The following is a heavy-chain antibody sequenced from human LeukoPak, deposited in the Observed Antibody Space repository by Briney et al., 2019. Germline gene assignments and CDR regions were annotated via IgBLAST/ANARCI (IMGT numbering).Heavy chain of an antibody. Sequence: SETLSLTYAVSGGSISSSNWWSWVRQPPGKGLEWIGEIYHSGSTNYNPSLKSRVTISVDKSKNQFSLKLSSVTAADTAVYYCARARRAVAGPFDYWGQGTLVTVSS. D-gene: IGHD6-19*01. CDR1: GGSISSSNW. CDR3: ARARRAVAGPFDY. V-gene: IGHV4-4*02. CDR2: IYHSGST. J-gene: IGHJ4*02.